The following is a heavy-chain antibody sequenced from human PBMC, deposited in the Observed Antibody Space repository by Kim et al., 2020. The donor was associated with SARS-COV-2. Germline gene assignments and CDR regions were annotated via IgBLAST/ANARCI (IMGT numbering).Heavy chain of an antibody. V-gene: IGHV3-30*01. J-gene: IGHJ4*02. D-gene: IGHD6-19*01. CDR3: ARSRVYIAVAGTDDY. Sequence: DSVEGRFTISRDNSKNTLYLQMNSLRAEDTAVYYCARSRVYIAVAGTDDYWGQGTLVTVSS.